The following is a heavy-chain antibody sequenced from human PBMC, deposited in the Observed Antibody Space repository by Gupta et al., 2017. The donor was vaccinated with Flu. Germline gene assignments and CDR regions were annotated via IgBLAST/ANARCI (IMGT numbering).Heavy chain of an antibody. J-gene: IGHJ5*01. CDR3: ARAWDIAAVGAGEFDS. V-gene: IGHV3-21*02. CDR2: ISSSKSYI. Sequence: EVQLVESGGGLVKPGGSLRLSCAASGFPFSSYYMNWVRQAPGKGLEGVSSISSSKSYIYYADSVKGRFTISRDNAKNSLYLQMNSLGAEDTAVYYCARAWDIAAVGAGEFDSWGQGTLVTVSS. D-gene: IGHD6-13*01. CDR1: GFPFSSYY.